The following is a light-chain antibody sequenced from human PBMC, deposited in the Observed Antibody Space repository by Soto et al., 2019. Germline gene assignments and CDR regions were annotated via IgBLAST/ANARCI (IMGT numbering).Light chain of an antibody. CDR3: QQLRMYPST. J-gene: IGKJ4*01. CDR2: EAS. CDR1: QSISTW. Sequence: DIQMTQSPSTLSASVGDRVTITCRASQSISTWLAWYQQKPGKAPNLLIYEASSLESGVPSRFSGSGSGTDFALTITSLQAEDFATYYCQQLRMYPSTFGGGTKVDTK. V-gene: IGKV1-5*01.